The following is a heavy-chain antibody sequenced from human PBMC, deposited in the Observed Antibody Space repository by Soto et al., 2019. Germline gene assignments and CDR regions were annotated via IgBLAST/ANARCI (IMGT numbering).Heavy chain of an antibody. CDR3: ARGRVDYGNYYYYYGMDV. V-gene: IGHV4-34*01. CDR1: GGSFSGYY. CDR2: INHSGST. J-gene: IGHJ6*02. Sequence: SETLSLACAVYGGSFSGYYWSWIRQPPGKGLEWIGEINHSGSTNYNPSLKSRVTISVDTSKNQFSLKLSSVTAADTAVYYCARGRVDYGNYYYYYGMDVWGQGTTVTVSS. D-gene: IGHD4-17*01.